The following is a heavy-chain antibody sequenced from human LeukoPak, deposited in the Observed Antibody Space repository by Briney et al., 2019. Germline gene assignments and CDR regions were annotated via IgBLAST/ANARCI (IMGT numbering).Heavy chain of an antibody. Sequence: GESLKISCKGSGYSFTSYWIGWVRQMPGKGLEWMGIIYPGDSDTRYSPSFQGQVTISADKSISTAYLQWSSLKASDTAMYYCARIYYDILTGYFREFDYWGRGTLVTVSS. CDR2: IYPGDSDT. CDR3: ARIYYDILTGYFREFDY. CDR1: GYSFTSYW. D-gene: IGHD3-9*01. J-gene: IGHJ4*02. V-gene: IGHV5-51*01.